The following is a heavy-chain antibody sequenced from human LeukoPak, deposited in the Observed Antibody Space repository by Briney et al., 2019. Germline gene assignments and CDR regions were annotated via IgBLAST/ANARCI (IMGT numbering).Heavy chain of an antibody. Sequence: GASLHISGEGSGSSFTSSWIGWLRQLAGKGLECTEIIYTGDSDTRYTASFQGQVTISADKSISTAYLQWSSLKGSDTAMYYCARQQECSGGSWYAIFWGQGTMVTVSS. V-gene: IGHV5-51*01. D-gene: IGHD2-15*01. J-gene: IGHJ3*01. CDR2: IYTGDSDT. CDR3: ARQQECSGGSWYAIF. CDR1: GSSFTSSW.